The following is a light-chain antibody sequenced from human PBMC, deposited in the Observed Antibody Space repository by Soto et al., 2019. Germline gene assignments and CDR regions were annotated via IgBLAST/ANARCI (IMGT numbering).Light chain of an antibody. Sequence: ETVMTQSPATLSVSPGVRTTLSCRASQSVSRNLAWYQQGPGQTPRLLFYAASTRATGIPARFSASGSGTEFTLTISSLQSEDFAVYYCQQYNNWPLTFGGGTKVAI. J-gene: IGKJ4*01. V-gene: IGKV3-15*01. CDR1: QSVSRN. CDR3: QQYNNWPLT. CDR2: AAS.